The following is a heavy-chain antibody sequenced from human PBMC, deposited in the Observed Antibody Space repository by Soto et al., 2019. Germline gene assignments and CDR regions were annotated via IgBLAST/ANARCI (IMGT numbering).Heavy chain of an antibody. CDR1: GFAFSTFD. V-gene: IGHV3-13*01. D-gene: IGHD3-10*01. J-gene: IGHJ5*02. Sequence: GGSLRLSCAGSGFAFSTFDIHWVRQAPGKGLEWVSGIGTLSDTFYAASVQGRFTISRQNAKNSVYLQMNSLRAGDTAFYYCARGRSFSYDSTPPPMFDPWGQGALVTVSS. CDR2: IGTLSDT. CDR3: ARGRSFSYDSTPPPMFDP.